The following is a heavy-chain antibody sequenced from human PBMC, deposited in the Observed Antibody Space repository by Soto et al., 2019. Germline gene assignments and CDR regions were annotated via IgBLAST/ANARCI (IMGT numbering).Heavy chain of an antibody. CDR2: MNAKSGDT. Sequence: QAHLEQSGAAVKRPGASVKVSCKSSGYTCSDFDINWLRQASGQGPEWMGWMNAKSGDTFFAQRFQGKFNMTWDTSLSTAYMEVGSLTADDTAMYYCARGNPFKYAGFDVWGQGTTVAVSS. J-gene: IGHJ6*02. CDR3: ARGNPFKYAGFDV. CDR1: GYTCSDFD. D-gene: IGHD2-2*01. V-gene: IGHV1-8*01.